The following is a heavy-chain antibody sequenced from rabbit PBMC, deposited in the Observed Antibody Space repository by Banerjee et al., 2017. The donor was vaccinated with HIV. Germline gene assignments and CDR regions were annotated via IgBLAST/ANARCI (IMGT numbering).Heavy chain of an antibody. Sequence: QSLEESGGDLVKPGASLTLTCTASGFSFSSSYYMCWVRQAPGKGLEWIGCIYTGSSGSTYYASWAKGRFTISKTSSTTVTLQMTSLTAADTATYFCARSGGNYVTYFNFWGPGTLVTVS. CDR1: GFSFSSSYY. CDR3: ARSGGNYVTYFNF. D-gene: IGHD8-1*01. V-gene: IGHV1S40*01. J-gene: IGHJ4*01. CDR2: IYTGSSGST.